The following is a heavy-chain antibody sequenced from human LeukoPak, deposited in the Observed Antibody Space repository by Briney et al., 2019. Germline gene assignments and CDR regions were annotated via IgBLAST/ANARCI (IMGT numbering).Heavy chain of an antibody. V-gene: IGHV4-34*01. J-gene: IGHJ3*02. CDR3: ARGGRPDYGGIRNDAFDI. CDR1: GGSFSDYY. Sequence: SETLSLTCAVYGGSFSDYYWSWIRQPPGKGLEWIGEINHSGSTNYNPSLKSRVSISVDTSKNQFSLRLSSVTAADTAVYYCARGGRPDYGGIRNDAFDIWGQGTMVTVSS. D-gene: IGHD4-23*01. CDR2: INHSGST.